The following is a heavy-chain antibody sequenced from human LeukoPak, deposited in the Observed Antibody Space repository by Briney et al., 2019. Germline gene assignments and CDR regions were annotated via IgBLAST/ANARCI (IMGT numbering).Heavy chain of an antibody. J-gene: IGHJ6*03. CDR2: IYYSGST. CDR3: ARHLYGSGSYYLDV. D-gene: IGHD3-10*01. CDR1: DGSIISSSYY. V-gene: IGHV4-39*01. Sequence: SETLSLTCTVSDGSIISSSYYWGWIRQPPGKGLEWFGSIYYSGSTYYNPSLKSRVTISVDTSKNQFSLKLSSVTAADTAVYYCARHLYGSGSYYLDVWGKGTTVTVSS.